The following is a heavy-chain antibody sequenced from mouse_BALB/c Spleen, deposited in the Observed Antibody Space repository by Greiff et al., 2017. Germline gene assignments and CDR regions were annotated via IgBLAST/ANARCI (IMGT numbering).Heavy chain of an antibody. J-gene: IGHJ3*01. Sequence: EVKVVESGGGLVKPGGSLKLSCAASGFTFSSYAMSWVRQSPEKRLEWVAEISSGGSYTYYPDTVTGRFTISRDNAKNTLYLEMSSLRSEDTAMYYCARSLWLRSPAYGGQGTLVTVSA. CDR2: ISSGGSYT. D-gene: IGHD2-2*01. CDR3: ARSLWLRSPAY. V-gene: IGHV5-9-4*01. CDR1: GFTFSSYA.